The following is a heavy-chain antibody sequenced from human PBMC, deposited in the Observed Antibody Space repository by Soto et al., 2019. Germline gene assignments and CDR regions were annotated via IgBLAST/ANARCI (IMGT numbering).Heavy chain of an antibody. V-gene: IGHV4-34*01. Sequence: QEQLLQWGAGLLKPSETLSLTCTVYGESFSGFHWSWIRQPPGKGLEWMGEINHSGSTTYNPSLNSRVTISVDTSKNLLSLNMSSVAAADTAVYYCARGRRAQYDFRYGYRYYMDVLGKGTTVTVSS. J-gene: IGHJ6*03. CDR2: INHSGST. CDR1: GESFSGFH. D-gene: IGHD3-3*01. CDR3: ARGRRAQYDFRYGYRYYMDV.